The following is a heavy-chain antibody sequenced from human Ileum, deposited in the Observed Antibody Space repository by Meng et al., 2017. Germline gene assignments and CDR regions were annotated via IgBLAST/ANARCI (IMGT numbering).Heavy chain of an antibody. J-gene: IGHJ5*02. D-gene: IGHD3-22*01. V-gene: IGHV3-23*01. CDR2: ITANGGST. Sequence: GESLKLSFAASGFIFSDFAMGWVRLAPGKGLAWAALITANGGSTYHAESLKGRFTISRDNVKNTLDLQMDSLRAEDTALYYCAKADWIVVPWFDPWGQGILVTVSS. CDR3: AKADWIVVPWFDP. CDR1: GFIFSDFA.